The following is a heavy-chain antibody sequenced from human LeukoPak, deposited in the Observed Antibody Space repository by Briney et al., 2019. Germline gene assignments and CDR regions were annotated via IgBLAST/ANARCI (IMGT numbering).Heavy chain of an antibody. V-gene: IGHV3-15*01. Sequence: GGSLRLSCAASGFTFSNAWMSWVRQAPGKGLEWVGRIKSKTDGWTTDYAAPVKGRFTISRDDSKNTLYLQMNSLKTEDTAVYYCTTPPYYMDVWGKGTTVTVSS. J-gene: IGHJ6*03. CDR1: GFTFSNAW. CDR3: TTPPYYMDV. CDR2: IKSKTDGWTT.